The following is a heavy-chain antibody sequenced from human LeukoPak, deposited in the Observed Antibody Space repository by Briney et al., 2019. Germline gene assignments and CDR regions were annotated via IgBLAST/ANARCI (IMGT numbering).Heavy chain of an antibody. Sequence: GGSLRLSCAASGFTFSSYAMSWVRQAPGKGLEWVSAISGSGDSTYYGDSVKGRFTISRDNSKNTLYLQMNSLRAEDTAVYYCARRQWGVAATPSRLSNWFDPWGQGTLVTVSS. D-gene: IGHD2-15*01. CDR1: GFTFSSYA. V-gene: IGHV3-23*01. CDR2: ISGSGDST. J-gene: IGHJ5*02. CDR3: ARRQWGVAATPSRLSNWFDP.